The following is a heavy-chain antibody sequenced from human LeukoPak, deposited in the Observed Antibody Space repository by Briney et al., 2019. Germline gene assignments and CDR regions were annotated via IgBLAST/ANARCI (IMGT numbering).Heavy chain of an antibody. CDR2: MNPNSGNT. J-gene: IGHJ4*02. D-gene: IGHD3-22*01. CDR1: GYTFTGYY. V-gene: IGHV1-8*02. CDR3: ARGRYDSSGYYYFLL. Sequence: GASVKVSCKASGYTFTGYYMHWVRQAPGQGLEWMGWMNPNSGNTGYAQKFQGRVTMTRNTSISTAYMELSSLRSEDTAVYYCARGRYDSSGYYYFLLWGQGTLVTVSS.